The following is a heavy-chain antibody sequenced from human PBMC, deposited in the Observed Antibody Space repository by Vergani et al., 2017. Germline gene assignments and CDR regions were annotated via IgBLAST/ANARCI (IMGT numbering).Heavy chain of an antibody. CDR1: GGSISSGDSY. V-gene: IGHV4-30-4*08. J-gene: IGHJ4*02. D-gene: IGHD2-2*01. CDR3: ASRLLGDCSSTSGPPGPEYFDD. Sequence: QVQLQESGPGLVKPSQTLSLTCTVSGGSISSGDSYWSWIRQPPGKGLEWIGYIYYSGSTYYNPSLKSRVTISVDTSKNQFSLKLSSVTAADTAVYYCASRLLGDCSSTSGPPGPEYFDDGGQGTLVTVSS. CDR2: IYYSGST.